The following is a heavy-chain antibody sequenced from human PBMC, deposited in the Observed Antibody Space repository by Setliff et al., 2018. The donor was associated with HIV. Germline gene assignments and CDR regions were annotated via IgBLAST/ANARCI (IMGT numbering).Heavy chain of an antibody. CDR1: GYTFTTYG. V-gene: IGHV1-18*01. J-gene: IGHJ4*02. CDR3: ARSRNSILTGYYPTADFDY. CDR2: ISAYNGDT. Sequence: ASVKVSCKASGYTFTTYGISWVRQAPGQGLEWMGWISAYNGDTNYVQKLQGRVTMTTDTSTSTAYMELRSLRSDDTAVYYCARSRNSILTGYYPTADFDYWGQGTLVTVSS. D-gene: IGHD3-9*01.